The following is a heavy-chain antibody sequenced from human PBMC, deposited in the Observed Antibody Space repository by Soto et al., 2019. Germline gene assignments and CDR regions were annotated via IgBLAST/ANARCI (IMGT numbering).Heavy chain of an antibody. CDR3: ARRGRGYQLASDY. CDR1: GGSFSGYY. Sequence: PSETLSLTCAVYGGSFSGYYWSWIRQPPGKGLEWIREINHSGSTNYNPSLKSRVTISVDTSKNQFSLKLSSVTAADTAVYYCARRGRGYQLASDYWGQGTLVTVSS. CDR2: INHSGST. D-gene: IGHD2-2*01. V-gene: IGHV4-34*01. J-gene: IGHJ4*02.